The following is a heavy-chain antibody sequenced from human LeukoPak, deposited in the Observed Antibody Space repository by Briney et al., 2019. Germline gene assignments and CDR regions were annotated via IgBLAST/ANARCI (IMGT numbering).Heavy chain of an antibody. J-gene: IGHJ6*02. CDR2: ISSSSSTI. CDR1: GFTFSSYS. CDR3: ARDGGPCSGGSCYPPYYYGMDV. D-gene: IGHD2-15*01. V-gene: IGHV3-48*02. Sequence: GGSLRLACAASGFTFSSYSMSWVRQAPGKGLEWVSYISSSSSTIYYADSVKGRFTISRDNAKNSLYLQMNSLRDADTAVYYCARDGGPCSGGSCYPPYYYGMDVWGQGTTVTVSS.